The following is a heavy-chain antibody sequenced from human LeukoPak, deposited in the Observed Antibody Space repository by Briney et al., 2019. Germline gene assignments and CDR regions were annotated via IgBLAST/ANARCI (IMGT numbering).Heavy chain of an antibody. J-gene: IGHJ4*02. CDR1: Y. Sequence: YXXWXRQPPGXXXXWIXEINHSGSXNYNPSLKSXVTISVDTXXNQXXLKLSSVTAADTAVYYCAXXXXXXXRXVDYWGQGTLVTVSS. V-gene: IGHV4-34*01. CDR3: AXXXXXXXRXVDY. CDR2: INHSGSX.